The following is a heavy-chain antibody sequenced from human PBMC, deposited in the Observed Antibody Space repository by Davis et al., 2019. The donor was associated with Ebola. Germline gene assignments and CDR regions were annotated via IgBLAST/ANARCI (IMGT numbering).Heavy chain of an antibody. Sequence: PGGSLRLSCAASGFTFSSYWMHWVRQAPGKGLVWVSRINSDGSSTSYADSVKGRFTISRDNAKNTLYLQMNSLRAEDTAVYYCARDRGYCGGDCYSGAFDYWGQGTLVTVSS. D-gene: IGHD2-21*02. CDR2: INSDGSST. CDR1: GFTFSSYW. J-gene: IGHJ4*02. CDR3: ARDRGYCGGDCYSGAFDY. V-gene: IGHV3-74*01.